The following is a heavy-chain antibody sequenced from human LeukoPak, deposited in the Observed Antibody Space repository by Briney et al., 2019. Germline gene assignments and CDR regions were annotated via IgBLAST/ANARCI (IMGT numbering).Heavy chain of an antibody. Sequence: ASVKVSFKASGYTFTSYGISRVRPAPGQGLEWMGWISAYNGNTNYSQKLQGRVTMTTDTSTSTAYMELRSLRSDDTAVYYCAREVGYCSSTSCYLRHGLNWFDLWGQGTLVTVSS. CDR3: AREVGYCSSTSCYLRHGLNWFDL. D-gene: IGHD2-2*01. V-gene: IGHV1-18*01. CDR2: ISAYNGNT. CDR1: GYTFTSYG. J-gene: IGHJ5*02.